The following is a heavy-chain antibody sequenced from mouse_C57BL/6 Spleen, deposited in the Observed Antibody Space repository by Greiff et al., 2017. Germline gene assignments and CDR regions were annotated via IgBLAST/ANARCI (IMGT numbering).Heavy chain of an antibody. D-gene: IGHD2-3*01. V-gene: IGHV3-6*01. CDR1: GYSITSGYY. CDR2: ISYDGSN. CDR3: AREGGYYFYYYAMDY. Sequence: EVQLVESGPGLVKPSQSLSLTCSVTGYSITSGYYWNWIRQFPGNKLEWMGYISYDGSNNYNPSLKNRISITRDTSKNQFFLKLNSVTTEDTATYYCAREGGYYFYYYAMDYWGQGTSVTVSS. J-gene: IGHJ4*01.